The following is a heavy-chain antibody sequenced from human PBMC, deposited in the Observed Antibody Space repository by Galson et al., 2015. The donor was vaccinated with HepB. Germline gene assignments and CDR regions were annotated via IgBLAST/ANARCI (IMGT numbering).Heavy chain of an antibody. D-gene: IGHD3-3*01. Sequence: SLRLSCAASGFTFSSYSMNWVRQAPGKGLEWVSSISSSSSYIYYADSVKGRFTISRDNAKNSLYLQMNSLRAEDTAVYYCARDFWSGFLWFDPWGQGTLVTVSS. J-gene: IGHJ5*02. CDR2: ISSSSSYI. CDR1: GFTFSSYS. CDR3: ARDFWSGFLWFDP. V-gene: IGHV3-21*01.